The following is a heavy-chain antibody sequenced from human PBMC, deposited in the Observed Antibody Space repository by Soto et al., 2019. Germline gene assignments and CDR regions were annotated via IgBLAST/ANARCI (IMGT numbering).Heavy chain of an antibody. V-gene: IGHV2-5*01. Sequence: QVTLKESGPTLVKPTQTPTLTCTFSGFSLTTDGMAVGWIRQPPGKALEWLALIYWNEDKRYSPTLRSRLTITRDTSKNQVVLTMTNMDPVDTATYYCAHRPGYWDSSAPYRWGQGTLVTVSS. J-gene: IGHJ5*02. CDR1: GFSLTTDGMA. CDR3: AHRPGYWDSSAPYR. D-gene: IGHD3-22*01. CDR2: IYWNEDK.